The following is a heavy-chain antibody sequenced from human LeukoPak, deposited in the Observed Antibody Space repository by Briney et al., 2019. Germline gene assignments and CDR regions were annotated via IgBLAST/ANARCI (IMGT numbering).Heavy chain of an antibody. Sequence: PGGSLRLSCAASGFTFSDYYMSWIRQAPGKGLEWVSYISSSGSTIYYADSVKGRFTISRDNSKNTLYLQMNSLRAEDTAVYYCAKDPGGIAAAGTDYWGQGTLVTVSS. D-gene: IGHD6-13*01. J-gene: IGHJ4*02. CDR2: ISSSGSTI. CDR3: AKDPGGIAAAGTDY. V-gene: IGHV3-11*01. CDR1: GFTFSDYY.